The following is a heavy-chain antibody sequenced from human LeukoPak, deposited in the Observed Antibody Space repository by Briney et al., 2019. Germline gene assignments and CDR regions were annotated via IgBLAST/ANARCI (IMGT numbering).Heavy chain of an antibody. V-gene: IGHV1-18*01. CDR2: ISGYNGNT. J-gene: IGHJ3*02. CDR1: GYIFTSYG. D-gene: IGHD6-25*01. CDR3: ARQRAAGSFDM. Sequence: ASVKVSCKTSGYIFTSYGISWVRQAPGQGLEWMGWISGYNGNTNYAQKFQDRVTMTTDTSTSTAYMDLRSLRFDDTAVYYCARQRAAGSFDMWGQGTMVTVSS.